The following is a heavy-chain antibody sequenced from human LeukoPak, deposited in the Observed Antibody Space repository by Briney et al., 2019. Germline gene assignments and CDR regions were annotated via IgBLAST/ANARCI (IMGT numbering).Heavy chain of an antibody. CDR1: GFTFSSYG. D-gene: IGHD2-15*01. Sequence: KPGGSLRLSCAASGFTFSSYGINWVRQAPGKGLEWVSSISSSSSYIYYADSVKGRFTISRDNAKNSLYLQMNSLRAEDTAVYYCARVGWWDGMDVRGQGTTVTVSS. CDR2: ISSSSSYI. CDR3: ARVGWWDGMDV. J-gene: IGHJ6*02. V-gene: IGHV3-21*01.